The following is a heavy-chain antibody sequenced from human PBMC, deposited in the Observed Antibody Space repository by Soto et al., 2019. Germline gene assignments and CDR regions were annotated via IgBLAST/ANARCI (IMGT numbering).Heavy chain of an antibody. V-gene: IGHV4-34*02. CDR1: GGSFSGYY. CDR2: INHCGGT. J-gene: IGHJ6*02. Sequence: QVQLQQWGAGLLKPSETLSLTCAVYGGSFSGYYWTWIRQAPGKGLEWIGEINHCGGTNYNSYLTGRVAISVDTSKNQFSLIVYSVTAADTAVYYCARDRQYYQFWSGCQNEGPCAMDVWGQGTTVTVSS. CDR3: ARDRQYYQFWSGCQNEGPCAMDV. D-gene: IGHD3-3*02.